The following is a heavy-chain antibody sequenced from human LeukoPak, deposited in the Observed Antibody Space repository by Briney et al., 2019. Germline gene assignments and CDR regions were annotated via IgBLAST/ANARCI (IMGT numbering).Heavy chain of an antibody. V-gene: IGHV3-30*18. CDR2: ISYDGSNK. Sequence: PGGSLRLSCAASGFTFSSYGMHWVRQAPGKGLEWVAVISYDGSNKYYADSVKGRFTISRDNSKNTLYLQMNSLRAEDTAVYYCAKQSGAMGDYWGQGTLVTVSS. CDR1: GFTFSSYG. CDR3: AKQSGAMGDY. D-gene: IGHD2-8*02. J-gene: IGHJ4*02.